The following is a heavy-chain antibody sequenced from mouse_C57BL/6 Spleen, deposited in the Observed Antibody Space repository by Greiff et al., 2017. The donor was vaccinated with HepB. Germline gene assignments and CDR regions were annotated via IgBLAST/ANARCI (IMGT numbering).Heavy chain of an antibody. V-gene: IGHV14-4*01. Sequence: EVQLQQSGAELVRPGASVKLSCTASGFNIKDDYMHWVKQRPEQGLEWIGWIDPENGDTEYASKFQGKATITADTSSNTAYLQLSSLTSEDTAVYYCTTTTVVAPAMDYLGQGTSVTVSS. CDR2: IDPENGDT. CDR1: GFNIKDDY. D-gene: IGHD1-1*01. J-gene: IGHJ4*01. CDR3: TTTTVVAPAMDY.